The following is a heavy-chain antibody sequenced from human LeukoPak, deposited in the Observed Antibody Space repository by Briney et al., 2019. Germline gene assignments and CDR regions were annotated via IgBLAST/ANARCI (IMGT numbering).Heavy chain of an antibody. CDR1: GGTFSSYA. CDR2: IIPIFGTA. J-gene: IGHJ4*02. CDR3: AKYSSGFDY. D-gene: IGHD6-19*01. V-gene: IGHV1-69*06. Sequence: ASVKVSCKASGGTFSSYAISWVRQAPGQGLGWMGRIIPIFGTANYAQKFQGRVTITADKSTSTAYMELSSLRSEDTAVYYCAKYSSGFDYWGQGTLVTVSS.